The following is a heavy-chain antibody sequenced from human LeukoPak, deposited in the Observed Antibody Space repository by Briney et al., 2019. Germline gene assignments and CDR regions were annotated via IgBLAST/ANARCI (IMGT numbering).Heavy chain of an antibody. CDR1: GGSFSGYY. CDR3: ARDFKLDY. Sequence: SETLSLTCAVYGGSFSGYYWSWIRQPPGKGLEWIGEINHSGSTNYNPSLKSRVTISVDTSKNEFSLKLSSVTAADTAVYYCARDFKLDYWGQGTLVTVSS. J-gene: IGHJ4*02. CDR2: INHSGST. V-gene: IGHV4-34*01.